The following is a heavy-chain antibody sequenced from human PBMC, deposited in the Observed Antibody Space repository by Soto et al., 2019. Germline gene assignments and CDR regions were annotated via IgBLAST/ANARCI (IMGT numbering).Heavy chain of an antibody. CDR1: GGSFSGYY. J-gene: IGHJ4*02. V-gene: IGHV4-34*01. D-gene: IGHD6-13*01. Sequence: PSETLSITCAVYGGSFSGYYWSWIRQPPGKGLEWIGEINHSGSTNYNPSLKSRVTISVDTSKNQFSLKLSSVTAADTAVYYCARGRSGRVFTLLDYWGQRTLVTGSS. CDR3: ARGRSGRVFTLLDY. CDR2: INHSGST.